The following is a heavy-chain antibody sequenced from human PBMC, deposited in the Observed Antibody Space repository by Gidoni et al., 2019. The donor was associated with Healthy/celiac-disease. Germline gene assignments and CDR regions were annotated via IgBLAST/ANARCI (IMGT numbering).Heavy chain of an antibody. V-gene: IGHV3-48*02. J-gene: IGHJ4*02. CDR3: ARGGYYYDSSGYQAPGLDY. CDR1: GFTFSSYS. Sequence: EVQLVESGGGLVQPGGSLRLSCAASGFTFSSYSMNWVRQAPGKGLEWVSYISSSSSTIYYADSVKGRFTISRDNAKNSLYLQMNSLRDEDTAVYYCARGGYYYDSSGYQAPGLDYWGQGTLVTVSS. D-gene: IGHD3-22*01. CDR2: ISSSSSTI.